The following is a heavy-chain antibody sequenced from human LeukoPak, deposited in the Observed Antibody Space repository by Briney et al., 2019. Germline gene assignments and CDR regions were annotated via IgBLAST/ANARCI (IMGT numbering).Heavy chain of an antibody. CDR1: GFTFSSYA. V-gene: IGHV3-23*01. J-gene: IGHJ4*02. CDR2: ISVSGGST. CDR3: AKDLKAYSGNYALDY. D-gene: IGHD1-26*01. Sequence: TGGSLRLSCAASGFTFSSYAMTRVRQAPGKGLEWVSGISVSGGSTYYADSVKGRFTISRDNSKNTLYLQMNSVRDEDTAVYYCAKDLKAYSGNYALDYWGQGTLVTVSS.